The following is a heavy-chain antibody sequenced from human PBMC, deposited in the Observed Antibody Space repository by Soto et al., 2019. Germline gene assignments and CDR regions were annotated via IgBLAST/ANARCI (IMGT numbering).Heavy chain of an antibody. CDR1: GFTFSNYA. J-gene: IGHJ4*02. CDR2: ISGSGDSA. V-gene: IGHV3-23*01. CDR3: ARGFSAVAGTRYFDY. Sequence: GGSLRLSCAASGFTFSNYAMNWVRQAPGKGLEWVSVISGSGDSAYYADSVKGRSTTSRDNSKNTLYLQVNSLRAEDTAVYYCARGFSAVAGTRYFDYWGQGTLVTVSS. D-gene: IGHD6-19*01.